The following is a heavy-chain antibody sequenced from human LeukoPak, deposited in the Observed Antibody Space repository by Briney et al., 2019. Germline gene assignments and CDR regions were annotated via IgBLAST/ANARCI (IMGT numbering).Heavy chain of an antibody. CDR1: GGSISSYY. Sequence: LETLSLTCTVSGGSISSYYWSWIRQPPGKGLEWIGYIYYSGSTNYNPSLKSRVSISVDTSKNQLSLKLSSVTAADTAMYYCARGSAFDIWGQGTMVTVSS. CDR3: ARGSAFDI. CDR2: IYYSGST. V-gene: IGHV4-59*01. J-gene: IGHJ3*02.